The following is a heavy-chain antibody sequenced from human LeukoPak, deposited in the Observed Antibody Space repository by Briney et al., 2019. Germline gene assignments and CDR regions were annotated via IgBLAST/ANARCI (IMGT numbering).Heavy chain of an antibody. CDR1: GGAFSGYY. V-gene: IGHV4-34*01. CDR2: INHSGST. CDR3: ARGGRSSSWYVYNCFDP. Sequence: SETLSLTCAAYGGAFSGYYWSWIRQRPGKGLWWIGEINHSGSTNYNPSLKSRVTISVDTFKNQFSLKMSSVTAAATAVYYCARGGRSSSWYVYNCFDPWGQGTLVTVSS. D-gene: IGHD6-13*01. J-gene: IGHJ5*02.